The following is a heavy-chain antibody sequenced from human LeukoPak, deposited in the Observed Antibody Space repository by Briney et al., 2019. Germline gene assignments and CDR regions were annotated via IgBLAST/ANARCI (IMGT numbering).Heavy chain of an antibody. J-gene: IGHJ4*02. CDR2: IKPDGSEK. D-gene: IGHD3-22*01. CDR3: ARHIYYDSSGYYY. CDR1: GFTLSSHW. V-gene: IGHV3-7*01. Sequence: GGSLRLSCAASGFTLSSHWMSWVRQAPGKGLEWVANIKPDGSEKYYVDSVKGRFTISRDNAKNSLYLQMNSLRAEDTAVYYCARHIYYDSSGYYYWGQGTLVTVSS.